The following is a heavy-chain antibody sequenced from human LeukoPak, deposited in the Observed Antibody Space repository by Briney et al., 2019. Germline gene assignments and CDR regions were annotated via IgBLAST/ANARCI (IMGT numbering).Heavy chain of an antibody. V-gene: IGHV4-61*01. CDR3: AREKIGQGQYYFDY. J-gene: IGHJ4*02. CDR2: IYYSGST. Sequence: SETLSLTCAVSGYSISSGYYWGWIRQPPGKGLEWIGYIYYSGSTNYNPSLKSRVTISVDTSKNQFSLKLSSVTAADTAVYYCAREKIGQGQYYFDYWGQGTLVTVSS. D-gene: IGHD3-10*01. CDR1: GYSISSGYY.